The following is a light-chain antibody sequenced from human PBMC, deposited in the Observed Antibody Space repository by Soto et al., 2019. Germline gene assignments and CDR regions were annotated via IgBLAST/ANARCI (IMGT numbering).Light chain of an antibody. CDR3: QQYGNSPRT. CDR2: GAS. CDR1: QSVRSTY. Sequence: EVVLTQSPGTLSLSPGERATLSCRASQSVRSTYLAWYQQKPGQAPRLLIYGASSGATGIPDRFSGSGSGTDFTLTISRLEPEDFAVYFCQQYGNSPRTFGQGTRLEI. V-gene: IGKV3-20*01. J-gene: IGKJ5*01.